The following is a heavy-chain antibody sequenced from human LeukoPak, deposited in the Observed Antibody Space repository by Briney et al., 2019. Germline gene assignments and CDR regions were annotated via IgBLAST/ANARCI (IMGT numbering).Heavy chain of an antibody. Sequence: PGGSLRLSCVVSGFTLSSDWMSWVRQPPGKGLEWIGEINHSGSTNYNPSLKSRVTISVDTSKNQFSLKLSSVTAADTAVYYCARGCLSIAAQKGRKKASYFDYWGQGTLVTVSS. V-gene: IGHV4-34*01. CDR1: GFTLSSDW. J-gene: IGHJ4*02. D-gene: IGHD6-6*01. CDR3: ARGCLSIAAQKGRKKASYFDY. CDR2: INHSGST.